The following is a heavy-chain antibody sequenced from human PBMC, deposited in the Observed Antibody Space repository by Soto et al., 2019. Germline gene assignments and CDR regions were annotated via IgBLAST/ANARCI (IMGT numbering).Heavy chain of an antibody. CDR3: AKEGPITNWYFDY. D-gene: IGHD1-1*01. CDR2: ISYDGNVA. V-gene: IGHV3-30*18. J-gene: IGHJ4*02. CDR1: GFTFSNYG. Sequence: QVQLVESGGGVVQPGRSLRLSCAASGFTFSNYGMHWVRQAPGKGLEWVIVISYDGNVAYYADSVKGRFTISRDNSKNTLYLQMNSLRTEVTAMYYCAKEGPITNWYFDYWGQGTLVTVSS.